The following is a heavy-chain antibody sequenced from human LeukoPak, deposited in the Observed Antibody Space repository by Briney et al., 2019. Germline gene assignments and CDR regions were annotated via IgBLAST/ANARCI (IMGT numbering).Heavy chain of an antibody. D-gene: IGHD1-26*01. CDR1: GFTFSSYW. Sequence: GGSLRLSCGASGFTFSSYWMSWVRQAPGKGLEWVANIKQDGSEKYYVDSVKGRFTISRDNAKNSLYLQMNSLSAEDTAVYYCARDPTYSGSNRDDYWGQGTPVTVSS. J-gene: IGHJ4*02. CDR2: IKQDGSEK. V-gene: IGHV3-7*01. CDR3: ARDPTYSGSNRDDY.